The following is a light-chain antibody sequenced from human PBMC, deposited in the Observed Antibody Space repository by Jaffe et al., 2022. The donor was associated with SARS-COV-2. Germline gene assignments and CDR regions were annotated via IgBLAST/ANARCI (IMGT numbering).Light chain of an antibody. J-gene: IGKJ1*01. CDR2: WAS. CDR1: QSVFHNPRKRSH. CDR3: QQYYNAPWA. V-gene: IGKV4-1*01. Sequence: DIVLTQSPDSLTVSLGERATINCKSSQSVFHNPRKRSHLAWYQQKPGQPPKLLIYWASSRESGVPDRFSGSGSGTDFTLTISSLQAEDVAVYYCQQYYNAPWAFGQGTKVEIK.